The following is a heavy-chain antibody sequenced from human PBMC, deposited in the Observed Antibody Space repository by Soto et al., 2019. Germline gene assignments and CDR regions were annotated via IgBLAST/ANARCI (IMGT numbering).Heavy chain of an antibody. V-gene: IGHV1-69*13. CDR1: GGTFSSYA. CDR2: IIPIFGTA. CDR3: ARVGYYDSTNWFDP. D-gene: IGHD3-22*01. Sequence: SVKVSCKASGGTFSSYAISWVRQAPGQGLEWMGGIIPIFGTANYAQKFQGRVTITADESTSTAYMELSSLRSEDTAVYYCARVGYYDSTNWFDPWGQGTLVTVS. J-gene: IGHJ5*02.